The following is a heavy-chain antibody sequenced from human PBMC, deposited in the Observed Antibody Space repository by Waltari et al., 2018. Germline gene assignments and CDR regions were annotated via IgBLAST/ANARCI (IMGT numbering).Heavy chain of an antibody. CDR3: ARDRGSGYLFRETKYY. Sequence: EVQLVESGGGLVQPGGSLRLSCAASGFTFSSHWMIWVRQDPGKGLEWVANIKQDGSEKYYVDSVKGRFTISRDNAKNSLYLQMNSLRAEDTAVYYCARDRGSGYLFRETKYYWGQGTLVTVSS. D-gene: IGHD3-22*01. CDR1: GFTFSSHW. V-gene: IGHV3-7*03. J-gene: IGHJ4*02. CDR2: IKQDGSEK.